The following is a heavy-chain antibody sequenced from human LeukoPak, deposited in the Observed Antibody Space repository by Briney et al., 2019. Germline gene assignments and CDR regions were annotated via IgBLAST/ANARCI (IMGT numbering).Heavy chain of an antibody. CDR3: ARFRGATGTTDS. V-gene: IGHV2-70*17. D-gene: IGHD1-7*01. CDR1: GFSLHTRGMC. Sequence: SGPTLVKPTQTLRLTCAFSGFSLHTRGMCVSWIRQPPGNALEWLARMDWDGDKFYSTSLETRLTISKDTSRNQVVLTMTNMDPVDTATYFCARFRGATGTTDSWGQGTLVTVSS. J-gene: IGHJ4*02. CDR2: MDWDGDK.